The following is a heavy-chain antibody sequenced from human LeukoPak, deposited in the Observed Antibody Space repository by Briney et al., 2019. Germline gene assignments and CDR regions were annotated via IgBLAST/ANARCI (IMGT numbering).Heavy chain of an antibody. CDR2: IKQDGSEK. Sequence: GGSLRLSCAASGFTFSSYWMSWVRQAPGKGLEWVANIKQDGSEKYYADSVKGRFTISRDNAKNSLYLQMNSLRAEDTALYYCAKALWFGATRGAGTPKDAFDIWGQGTMVTVSS. CDR1: GFTFSSYW. V-gene: IGHV3-7*03. D-gene: IGHD1-26*01. J-gene: IGHJ3*02. CDR3: AKALWFGATRGAGTPKDAFDI.